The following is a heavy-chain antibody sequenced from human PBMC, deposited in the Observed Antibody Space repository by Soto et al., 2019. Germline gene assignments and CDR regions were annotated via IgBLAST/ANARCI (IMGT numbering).Heavy chain of an antibody. CDR2: ISSSSSYI. CDR3: ASPWGHYYYDYYVDV. D-gene: IGHD7-27*01. Sequence: EVQLVESGGGLVKPGGSLRLSCAASGFTFSSYSMNWVRQAPGKGLEWVSSISSSSSYIYYADSVKGRFTISRDNAKNSLYLQMSSLRAEDTAVYYCASPWGHYYYDYYVDVWGKGTTVTVSS. V-gene: IGHV3-21*01. J-gene: IGHJ6*03. CDR1: GFTFSSYS.